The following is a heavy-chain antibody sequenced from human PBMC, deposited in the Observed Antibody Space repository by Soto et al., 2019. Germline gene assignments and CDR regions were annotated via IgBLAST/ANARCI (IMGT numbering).Heavy chain of an antibody. CDR1: GYTFTSYG. CDR2: ISAYNGNT. J-gene: IGHJ5*02. D-gene: IGHD5-18*01. CDR3: ARHLLVDTAMVTP. V-gene: IGHV1-18*01. Sequence: QVQLVQSGAEVKKPGASVKVSCKASGYTFTSYGISWVRQAPGQGLEWMGWISAYNGNTHYAQKHQGRDTMTTDTSTGTAYMELRSLRSDDTAVYYWARHLLVDTAMVTPWGQGTLVTVSS.